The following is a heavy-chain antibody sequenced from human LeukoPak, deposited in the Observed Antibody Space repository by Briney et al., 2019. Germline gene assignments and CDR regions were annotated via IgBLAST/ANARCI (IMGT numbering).Heavy chain of an antibody. V-gene: IGHV3-21*01. CDR2: ISSSSSYI. CDR3: ARDKAEDAFDI. Sequence: GGSLRLSCAASGFTFSSYSMNWVRQAPGRGLEWVSSISSSSSYIYYADSVKGRFTISRDNAKNSLYLQMNSLRAEDTAVYYCARDKAEDAFDIWGQGTMVTVSS. CDR1: GFTFSSYS. D-gene: IGHD1-14*01. J-gene: IGHJ3*02.